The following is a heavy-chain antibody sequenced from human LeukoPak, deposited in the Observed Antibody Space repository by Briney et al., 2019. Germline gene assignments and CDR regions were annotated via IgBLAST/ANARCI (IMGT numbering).Heavy chain of an antibody. CDR3: ARGNETYYDFWSGYYKYAFDI. CDR2: ISSSSSYI. CDR1: GFTFSSYS. Sequence: GGSLRLSCAASGFTFSSYSMNWVRQAPGKGLEWVSSISSSSSYIYYADSVKGRFTISRDNAKNSLYLQMNSLRAEDTAVYYCARGNETYYDFWSGYYKYAFDIWGQGTMVTVSS. V-gene: IGHV3-21*01. D-gene: IGHD3-3*01. J-gene: IGHJ3*02.